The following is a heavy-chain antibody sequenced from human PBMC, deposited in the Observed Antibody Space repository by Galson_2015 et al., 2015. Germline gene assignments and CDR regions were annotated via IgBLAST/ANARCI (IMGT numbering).Heavy chain of an antibody. V-gene: IGHV3-33*01. Sequence: SLRLSCAASGYTFSSHGMDWVRQAPGKGLEWVALIWFDGSKEYYADSVKGRFTVSRDNSRNIAYLQMNSLRDEDTAVYYCARHYSSGWFDHWGQGTLVTVSS. CDR3: ARHYSSGWFDH. CDR2: IWFDGSKE. D-gene: IGHD6-19*01. J-gene: IGHJ5*02. CDR1: GYTFSSHG.